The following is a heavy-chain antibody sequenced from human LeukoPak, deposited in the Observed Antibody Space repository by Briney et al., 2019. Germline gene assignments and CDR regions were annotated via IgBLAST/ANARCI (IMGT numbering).Heavy chain of an antibody. CDR2: IYYSGST. D-gene: IGHD1-1*01. CDR3: ARSRRGYNWNDGVYY. CDR1: GGSISSYY. V-gene: IGHV4-59*01. Sequence: KPSETLSLTCTVSGGSISSYYWSWIRQPAGKGLEWIGYIYYSGSTNYNPSLKSRVTISVDTSKNQFSLKLSSVTAADTAVYYCARSRRGYNWNDGVYYWGQGTLVTVSS. J-gene: IGHJ4*02.